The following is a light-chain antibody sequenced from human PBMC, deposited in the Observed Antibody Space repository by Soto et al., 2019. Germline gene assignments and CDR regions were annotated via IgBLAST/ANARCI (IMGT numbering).Light chain of an antibody. Sequence: EIVLTQSPGTLSLSPGERATLSCRASQNVGSRYLAWYQQKPGQAPRLLIYGTSNRATGIPDRFSGSGSVTDFSLTISSLEPGDLAVYYCQQYGSSPRTFGQGTKVEIK. CDR1: QNVGSRY. J-gene: IGKJ1*01. CDR3: QQYGSSPRT. CDR2: GTS. V-gene: IGKV3-20*01.